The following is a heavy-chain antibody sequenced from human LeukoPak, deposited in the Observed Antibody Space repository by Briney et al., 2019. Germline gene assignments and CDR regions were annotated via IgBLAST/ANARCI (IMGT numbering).Heavy chain of an antibody. Sequence: WVRQPPGKGLEWIGSIYYSGSTYYNPSLKSRVTISVDTSKNQFSLKLSSVTAADTAVYYCARQTYYYGSGSYYNHYDYWGQGTLVTVSS. CDR2: IYYSGST. V-gene: IGHV4-39*01. D-gene: IGHD3-10*01. CDR3: ARQTYYYGSGSYYNHYDY. J-gene: IGHJ4*02.